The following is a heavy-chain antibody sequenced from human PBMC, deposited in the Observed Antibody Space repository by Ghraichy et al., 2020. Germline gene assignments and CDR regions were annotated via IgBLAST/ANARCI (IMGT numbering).Heavy chain of an antibody. Sequence: SETLSLTCTVSGGSISSHYWTWIRQPPGKGLEWIGYMSYSGNTNYNPSLKSRVTISVDTSKNQLSLKLSSVTAADTAVYFCARVRGSSWPFDYWGQGTLVTVSS. CDR2: MSYSGNT. D-gene: IGHD6-13*01. CDR3: ARVRGSSWPFDY. V-gene: IGHV4-59*11. J-gene: IGHJ4*02. CDR1: GGSISSHY.